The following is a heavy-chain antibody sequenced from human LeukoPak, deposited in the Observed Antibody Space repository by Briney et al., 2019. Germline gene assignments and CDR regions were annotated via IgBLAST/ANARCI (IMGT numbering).Heavy chain of an antibody. D-gene: IGHD6-13*01. Sequence: SETLSLTCAVYGGSFSGYYWSWIRQPPGKGLEWIGEINHSGSTNYNPSLKSRVTISVDTSKNQFSLKLSSVTAADTAVYYCARHGPFPIAVAGTEINYWGQETLVTVSS. CDR2: INHSGST. CDR1: GGSFSGYY. CDR3: ARHGPFPIAVAGTEINY. J-gene: IGHJ4*02. V-gene: IGHV4-34*01.